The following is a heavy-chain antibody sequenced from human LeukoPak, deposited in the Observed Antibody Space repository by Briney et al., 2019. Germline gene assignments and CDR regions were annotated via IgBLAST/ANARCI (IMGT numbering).Heavy chain of an antibody. CDR3: ARALVGPFDY. CDR2: ISYDGSNK. Sequence: PGGSLRLSCAASGFTFSSYDMSWVRQAPVKGLEWVAVISYDGSNKYYADSVKGRFTISRDNSKNTLYLQMNSLRAEDTAVYYCARALVGPFDYWGQGTLVTVSS. J-gene: IGHJ4*02. CDR1: GFTFSSYD. V-gene: IGHV3-30*03. D-gene: IGHD3-16*02.